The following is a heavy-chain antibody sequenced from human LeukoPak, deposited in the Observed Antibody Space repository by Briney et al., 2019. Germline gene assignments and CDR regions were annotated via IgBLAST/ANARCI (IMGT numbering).Heavy chain of an antibody. CDR3: ARLHNGSGNFGDY. V-gene: IGHV4-59*01. Sequence: PSETLSLTCTVSGGSISSYYWSWIRQPPGKGLEWIGNIYNSGGTNYNPSLKSRVTTSVDTSKNQFSLKLTSVTAADTAVYYCARLHNGSGNFGDYWGQGTLVTVSS. CDR2: IYNSGGT. CDR1: GGSISSYY. J-gene: IGHJ4*02. D-gene: IGHD3-10*01.